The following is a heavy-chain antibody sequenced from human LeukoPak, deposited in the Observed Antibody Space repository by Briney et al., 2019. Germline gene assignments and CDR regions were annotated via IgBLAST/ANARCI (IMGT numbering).Heavy chain of an antibody. J-gene: IGHJ5*02. CDR3: GRDGCSGGTCSPYH. CDR2: IYYGGST. CDR1: GGSISSNNYS. V-gene: IGHV4-39*02. D-gene: IGHD2-15*01. Sequence: SETLSLTCTVSGGSISSNNYSWGWIRQPPGKGLEWIGSIYYGGSTYYNPSLKSRVTISVDTSKNQFSLKLSSVTAADTAVYYCGRDGCSGGTCSPYHWGQGTLVTVSS.